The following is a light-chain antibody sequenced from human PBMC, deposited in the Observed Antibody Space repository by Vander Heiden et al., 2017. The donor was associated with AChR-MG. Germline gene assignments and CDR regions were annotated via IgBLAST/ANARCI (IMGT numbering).Light chain of an antibody. J-gene: IGLJ3*02. V-gene: IGLV1-44*01. CDR2: SSD. CDR3: ASWDDSLNKLL. Sequence: QSVLTQPPSASGTRGRRVTRSCSGSNSNIGSNDVNWYQQILGTAPKLRIYSSDRRPSGVPDRFSGSKSGTSASLAISGLQSEDEADYDCASWDDSLNKLLFGGGTKVTVL. CDR1: NSNIGSND.